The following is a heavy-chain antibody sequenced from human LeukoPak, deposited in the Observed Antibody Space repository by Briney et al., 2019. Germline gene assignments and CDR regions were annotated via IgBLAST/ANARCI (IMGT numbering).Heavy chain of an antibody. J-gene: IGHJ5*02. CDR2: LYHTGST. CDR3: ARGGTYNDILSFDP. Sequence: KSSETLSLTCTVSGGSISYYYWTWLRQSPGKGLEWIGQLYHTGSTYYNPSLKRRVTISVDTSRNQFSLNLTSVAAADTAVYYCARGGTYNDILSFDPWGQGTLVTVSS. CDR1: GGSISYYY. V-gene: IGHV4-59*01. D-gene: IGHD3-9*01.